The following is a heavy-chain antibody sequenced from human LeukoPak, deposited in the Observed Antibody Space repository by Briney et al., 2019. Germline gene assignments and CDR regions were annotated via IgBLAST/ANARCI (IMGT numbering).Heavy chain of an antibody. J-gene: IGHJ4*02. CDR2: ISAYNGNT. D-gene: IGHD1-1*01. Sequence: ASVKVSCKASGYTFTSYGISWVRQAPGQGLEWMGWISAYNGNTNYAQKLQGRVTMTTDTSTSTAYMELNSLRAEDTAAYYCAKIATLVWNDIWYYFDYWGRGTLVTVSS. CDR1: GYTFTSYG. V-gene: IGHV1-18*01. CDR3: AKIATLVWNDIWYYFDY.